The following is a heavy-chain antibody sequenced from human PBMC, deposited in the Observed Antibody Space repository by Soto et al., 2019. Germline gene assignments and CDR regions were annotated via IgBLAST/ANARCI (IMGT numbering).Heavy chain of an antibody. CDR3: ARGGYYDSSGSRNYHYYGMNV. Sequence: EASVKVSCKASGYTFTNYGISWVRQAPGQGLEWMGWISAYNGNTNYAQKLQGRVTMTTDTSTKTAYMEVRSLRSDDTAVYYCARGGYYDSSGSRNYHYYGMNVWGQGTTVTVSS. CDR1: GYTFTNYG. CDR2: ISAYNGNT. J-gene: IGHJ6*02. V-gene: IGHV1-18*01. D-gene: IGHD3-22*01.